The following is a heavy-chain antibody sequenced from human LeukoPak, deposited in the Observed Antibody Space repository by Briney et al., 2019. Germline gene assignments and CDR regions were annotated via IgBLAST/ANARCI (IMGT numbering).Heavy chain of an antibody. CDR2: INHSGST. CDR1: GGSFSGYY. CDR3: ARGAAAGDY. V-gene: IGHV4-34*01. D-gene: IGHD6-13*01. J-gene: IGHJ4*02. Sequence: SGTLSLTCAVYGGSFSGYYWSWIRQPPGKGLEWIGEINHSGSTNYNPSLKSRVTISVDTSKNQFSLKLSSVTAADTAVYYCARGAAAGDYWGQGTLVTVSS.